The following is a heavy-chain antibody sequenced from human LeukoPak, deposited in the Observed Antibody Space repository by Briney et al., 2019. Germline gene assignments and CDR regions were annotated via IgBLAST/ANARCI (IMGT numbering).Heavy chain of an antibody. Sequence: GGSLRLSCAASKFTFSTYGMHWVRQAPGKGLEWVAVIWYDETYKYYADSVKGRFTISRDNSKNTLYLQMNSLRAEDTALYYCAKDPHGSYGPRYFFDSWGQGTLVTVSS. V-gene: IGHV3-33*06. CDR1: KFTFSTYG. CDR2: IWYDETYK. J-gene: IGHJ4*02. CDR3: AKDPHGSYGPRYFFDS. D-gene: IGHD5-18*01.